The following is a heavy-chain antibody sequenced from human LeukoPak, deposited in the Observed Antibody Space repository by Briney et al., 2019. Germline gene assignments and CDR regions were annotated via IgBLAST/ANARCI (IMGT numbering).Heavy chain of an antibody. CDR1: GYTFTVYY. J-gene: IGHJ4*02. CDR2: INPNSGGT. V-gene: IGHV1-2*02. Sequence: ASVTVSCTASGYTFTVYYMHWVRQAPGQGLEGMGWINPNSGGTNYAQKFQGRVTMTRDTSISTAYMELSRLRSDDTAVYYCARAYYYDSSPEDYWGQGTLVTVSS. D-gene: IGHD3-22*01. CDR3: ARAYYYDSSPEDY.